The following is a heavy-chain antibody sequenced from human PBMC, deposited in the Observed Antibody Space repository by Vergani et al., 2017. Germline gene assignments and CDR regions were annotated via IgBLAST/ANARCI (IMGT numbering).Heavy chain of an antibody. V-gene: IGHV1-2*04. CDR1: GYTFTGYY. J-gene: IGHJ6*02. CDR2: INPNSGGT. Sequence: QVQLVQSGAEVKKPGASVKVSCKASGYTFTGYYMHWVRQAPGQGLEWMGWINPNSGGTNYAQKFQGWVTMTRDTSISTAYMELSRLRTDDTAVYYCAGSPGGYCRSTSCHKGMEVWGQGTTVSVSS. CDR3: AGSPGGYCRSTSCHKGMEV. D-gene: IGHD2-2*01.